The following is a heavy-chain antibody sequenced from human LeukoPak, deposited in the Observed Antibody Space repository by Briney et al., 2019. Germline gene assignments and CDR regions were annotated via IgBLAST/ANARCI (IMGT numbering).Heavy chain of an antibody. J-gene: IGHJ4*02. CDR1: GYTFTGYY. CDR2: INPNSGGT. Sequence: ASVNVSFKASGYTFTGYYMHWVGQAPGQGVEWMGRINPNSGGTNHAQKFQDRVTMTRDTSISNAYMELSMLRSDDTAVYYRARDQRSYYYDSSAGGNYFDYWGQGTLVTVSS. D-gene: IGHD3-22*01. CDR3: ARDQRSYYYDSSAGGNYFDY. V-gene: IGHV1-2*06.